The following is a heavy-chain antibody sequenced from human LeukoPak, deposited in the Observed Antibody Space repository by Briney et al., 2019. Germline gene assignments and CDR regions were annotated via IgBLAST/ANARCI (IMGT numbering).Heavy chain of an antibody. CDR3: ARDVTPSSYSSSWYNWFDP. CDR1: GGSISSYY. V-gene: IGHV4-59*12. J-gene: IGHJ5*02. Sequence: SETLSLTCTVSGGSISSYYWSWIRQPPGKGLEWIGYIYYSGSTNYNPSLKSRVIISVDTSKNQFSLKLSSVTAADTAVYYCARDVTPSSYSSSWYNWFDPWGQGTLVTVSS. D-gene: IGHD6-13*01. CDR2: IYYSGST.